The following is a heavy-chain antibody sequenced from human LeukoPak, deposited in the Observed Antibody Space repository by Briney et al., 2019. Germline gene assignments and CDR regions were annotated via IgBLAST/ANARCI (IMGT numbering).Heavy chain of an antibody. CDR1: GFTFSSYA. Sequence: GASLRLSCAASGFTFSSYAMNWVRQAPGKGLEWVSAISGSGGSTYYADSVKGRFTISRDNSKNTLYLQMSSLRAEDTALYSCERVPDYWGQGTLVTVSS. V-gene: IGHV3-23*01. CDR3: ERVPDY. D-gene: IGHD2-2*01. CDR2: ISGSGGST. J-gene: IGHJ4*02.